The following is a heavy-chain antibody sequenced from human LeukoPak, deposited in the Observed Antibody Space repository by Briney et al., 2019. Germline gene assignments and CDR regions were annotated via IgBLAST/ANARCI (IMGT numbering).Heavy chain of an antibody. CDR2: IYYRGST. CDR1: GGSINNYH. D-gene: IGHD3-9*01. CDR3: ARQKTAPPIFEYYGMDI. V-gene: IGHV4-59*08. J-gene: IGHJ6*02. Sequence: SETLSLTCTVSGGSINNYHWSWIRQPPGKGLEWIGYIYYRGSTTYNPSLKSRVTISVDTSKNQFSLNLSFVTAADTAVYYCARQKTAPPIFEYYGMDIWGQGTTVTVSS.